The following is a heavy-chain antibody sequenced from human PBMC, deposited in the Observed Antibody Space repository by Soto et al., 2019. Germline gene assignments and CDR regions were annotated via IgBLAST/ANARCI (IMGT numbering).Heavy chain of an antibody. CDR2: ISGSGGNT. V-gene: IGHV3-23*01. CDR1: EFAFSSYA. CDR3: AKGSKSSSARVFDY. D-gene: IGHD6-6*01. Sequence: AVSLRPSCAASEFAFSSYAMSWVRQAPGKGLEWVSVISGSGGNTYYADSVKGRFTISRDNSKNTLYLQMNSLRAEDTAVYYCAKGSKSSSARVFDYWGQGTLVTVSS. J-gene: IGHJ4*02.